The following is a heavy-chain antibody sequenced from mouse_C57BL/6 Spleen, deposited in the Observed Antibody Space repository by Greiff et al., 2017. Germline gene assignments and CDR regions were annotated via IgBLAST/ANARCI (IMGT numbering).Heavy chain of an antibody. V-gene: IGHV1-50*01. Sequence: VQLQQPGAELVKPGASVKLSCKASGYTFTSYWMQWVKQRPGQGLEWIGEIDPSDSYTNYNQKFKGKATLTVDTSSSTAYMQLSSLTSEDSAVYYCARGGYDGTDYWGQGTTLTVSS. J-gene: IGHJ2*01. CDR2: IDPSDSYT. CDR3: ARGGYDGTDY. D-gene: IGHD2-2*01. CDR1: GYTFTSYW.